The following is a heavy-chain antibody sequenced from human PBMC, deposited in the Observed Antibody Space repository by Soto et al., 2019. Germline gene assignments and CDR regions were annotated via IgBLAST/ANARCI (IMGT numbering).Heavy chain of an antibody. CDR3: ARVVPIYQLLNNFDY. Sequence: ASVKVSCKASGYTFTSYGISWVRQAPGQGLEWMGWISAYNGNTNYAQKLQGRVTMTTDTSTSTAYMELRSLRSDDTAVYYCARVVPIYQLLNNFDYWGQGTLVTVSS. V-gene: IGHV1-18*01. CDR1: GYTFTSYG. D-gene: IGHD2-2*01. CDR2: ISAYNGNT. J-gene: IGHJ4*02.